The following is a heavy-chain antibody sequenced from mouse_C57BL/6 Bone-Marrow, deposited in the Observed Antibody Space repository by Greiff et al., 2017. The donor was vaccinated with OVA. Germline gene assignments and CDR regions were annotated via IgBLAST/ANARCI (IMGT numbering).Heavy chain of an antibody. D-gene: IGHD1-1*01. Sequence: DVKLVESGPGLVKPSQSLSLTCSVTGYSITSGYYWNWIRQFPGNKLEWMGYISYDGSNNYNPSLKNRISITRDTSKNQFFLKLNSVTTEDTATYYCARYYYGTDWYFDVWGTGTTVTVSS. CDR3: ARYYYGTDWYFDV. CDR2: ISYDGSN. V-gene: IGHV3-6*01. CDR1: GYSITSGYY. J-gene: IGHJ1*03.